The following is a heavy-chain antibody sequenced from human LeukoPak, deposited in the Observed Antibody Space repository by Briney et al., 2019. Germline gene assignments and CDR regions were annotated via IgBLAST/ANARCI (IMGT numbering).Heavy chain of an antibody. CDR3: ARSLLRITMIVVVIGGGFDP. CDR1: GGSISSSNW. CDR2: IYHSGST. D-gene: IGHD3-22*01. V-gene: IGHV4-4*02. J-gene: IGHJ5*02. Sequence: PSGTLSLTCAVSGGSISSSNWWSWVRQPPGKGLEWIGEIYHSGSTNYNPSLKSRVTISVDTSKNQFSLKLSSVTAADTAVYYCARSLLRITMIVVVIGGGFDPWGQGTLVTVSS.